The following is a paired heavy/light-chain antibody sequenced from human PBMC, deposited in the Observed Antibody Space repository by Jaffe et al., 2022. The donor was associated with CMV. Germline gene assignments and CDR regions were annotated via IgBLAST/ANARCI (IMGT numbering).Light chain of an antibody. Sequence: NFMLTQPPSVSESPGKTVTISCTRSSGSIASNYVQWYQQRPGNAPTTVIYEDSQRPSGVPDRFSGSIDSSSNSASLTISGLKTEDEADYYCLSYDTYTWVLGGGTKLTVL. V-gene: IGLV6-57*04. CDR1: SGSIASNY. CDR2: EDS. CDR3: LSYDTYTWV. J-gene: IGLJ3*02.
Heavy chain of an antibody. CDR2: IRTKGFGGTK. CDR1: GFTFGDYA. V-gene: IGHV3-49*05. J-gene: IGHJ6*02. CDR3: SRIKGYGMDV. Sequence: EMQLVESGGGLVMPGRSLRLSCAGSGFTFGDYAMSWFRRAPGKRLEWLGFIRTKGFGGTKEYAASVKGRFTVSRDDSNSIAYLQMNSLKTEDTAVYYCSRIKGYGMDVWGQGTTVTVSS.